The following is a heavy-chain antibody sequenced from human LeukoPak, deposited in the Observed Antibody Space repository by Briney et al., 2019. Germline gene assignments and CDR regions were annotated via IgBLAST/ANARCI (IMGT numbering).Heavy chain of an antibody. V-gene: IGHV1-8*01. CDR1: GYTFTCYD. D-gene: IGHD3-3*01. Sequence: GASVKVSCKASGYTFTCYDINWVRQATGQGLEWMGWMNPNSGNTGYAQKFQGRVTMTRNTSISTAYMELSSLRSEDTAVYYCARYQYYDFWSGPDYWGQGTLVTVSS. CDR2: MNPNSGNT. J-gene: IGHJ4*02. CDR3: ARYQYYDFWSGPDY.